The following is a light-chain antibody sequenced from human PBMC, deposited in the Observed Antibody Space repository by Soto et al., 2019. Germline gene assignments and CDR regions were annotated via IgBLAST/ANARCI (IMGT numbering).Light chain of an antibody. Sequence: SYELTQPPSVSLAPGQTARSTCGGNNIGSKSVHWYQQKPCQAPVLVVYDDSDRPSGIPERFSGSNSGNTATLTISRVEAGDEADYYCQVWDSSSDHRGVVFGGGTKLTVL. V-gene: IGLV3-21*02. CDR3: QVWDSSSDHRGVV. CDR1: NIGSKS. CDR2: DDS. J-gene: IGLJ2*01.